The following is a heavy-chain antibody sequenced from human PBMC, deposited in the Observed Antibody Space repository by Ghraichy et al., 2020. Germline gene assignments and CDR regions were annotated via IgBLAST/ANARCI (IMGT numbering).Heavy chain of an antibody. Sequence: GGSLRLSCAASGFTFSSYSMNWVRQAPGKGLEWVSSISSSSSYIYYADSVKGRFTISRDNAKNSLYLQMNSLRAEDTAVYYCARADPFHGDQYYFDYWGQGTLVTVSS. CDR1: GFTFSSYS. CDR3: ARADPFHGDQYYFDY. V-gene: IGHV3-21*01. CDR2: ISSSSSYI. J-gene: IGHJ4*02. D-gene: IGHD4-17*01.